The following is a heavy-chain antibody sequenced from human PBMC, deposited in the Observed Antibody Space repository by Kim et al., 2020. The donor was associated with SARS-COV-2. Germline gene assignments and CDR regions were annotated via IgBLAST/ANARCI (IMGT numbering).Heavy chain of an antibody. Sequence: SETLSLTCTVSGGSISSSSYYWGWIRQPPGKGLEWIGSIYYSGSTYYNPSLKSRVTISVDTSKNQFSLKLSSVTAADTAVYYCARSVRYFDWLYYYGMDVWGQGTTVTFSS. V-gene: IGHV4-39*07. J-gene: IGHJ6*02. D-gene: IGHD3-9*01. CDR2: IYYSGST. CDR1: GGSISSSSYY. CDR3: ARSVRYFDWLYYYGMDV.